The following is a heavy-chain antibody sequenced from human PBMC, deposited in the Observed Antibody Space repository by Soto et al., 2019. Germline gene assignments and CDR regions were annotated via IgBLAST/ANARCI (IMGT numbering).Heavy chain of an antibody. D-gene: IGHD2-21*02. Sequence: QVQLVESGGGVVQPGRSLRLSCAASGFTFSSYAMHWVRQAPGKGLEWVAVISYDGSNKYYADSVKGRFTISRDNSKNTLYLQMNSLRAEDTAVYYCARDRGAYCGGDCYSFVDYWGQGTLVTVSS. J-gene: IGHJ4*02. CDR2: ISYDGSNK. CDR1: GFTFSSYA. CDR3: ARDRGAYCGGDCYSFVDY. V-gene: IGHV3-30-3*01.